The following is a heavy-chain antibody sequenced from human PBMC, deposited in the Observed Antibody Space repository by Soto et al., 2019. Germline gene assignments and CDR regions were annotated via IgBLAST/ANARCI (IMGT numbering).Heavy chain of an antibody. CDR3: ARGGDDPKVGRS. CDR2: IYYSGST. Sequence: SETLSLTCTVSGGSISSGGYYWSWIRQHPGKGLEWIGYIYYSGSTYYNPSLKSRVTISVDTSKNQFSLKLSSVTAADTAVYYCARGGDDPKVGRSWGQGTLVTVSS. CDR1: GGSISSGGYY. J-gene: IGHJ5*02. D-gene: IGHD1-26*01. V-gene: IGHV4-31*03.